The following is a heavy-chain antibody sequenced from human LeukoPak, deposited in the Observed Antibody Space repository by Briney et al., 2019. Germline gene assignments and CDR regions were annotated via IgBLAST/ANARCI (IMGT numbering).Heavy chain of an antibody. CDR3: AKALTNYYDSSANDAFDI. CDR1: GFTFSSYW. V-gene: IGHV3-7*03. CDR2: IKQDGSEK. Sequence: HPGGSLRLSCAASGFTFSSYWMSWVRQAPGKGLEWVANIKQDGSEKYYVDSVKGRFTISRDNAKNSLYLQMNSLRAEDTALYYCAKALTNYYDSSANDAFDIWGQGTMVTVSS. D-gene: IGHD3-22*01. J-gene: IGHJ3*02.